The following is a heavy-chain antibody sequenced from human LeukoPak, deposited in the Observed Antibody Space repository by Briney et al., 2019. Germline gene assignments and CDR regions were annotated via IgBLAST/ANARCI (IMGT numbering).Heavy chain of an antibody. Sequence: ASVKVSRKASGYTFTGYYMHWVRQAPGQGLEWMGWINPNSGGTNYAQKFQGRVTMTRDTSISTAYMELSRLRSDDTAVYYCARGYYYDSSGYNYFDYWGQGTLVTVSS. V-gene: IGHV1-2*02. CDR1: GYTFTGYY. CDR3: ARGYYYDSSGYNYFDY. CDR2: INPNSGGT. D-gene: IGHD3-22*01. J-gene: IGHJ4*02.